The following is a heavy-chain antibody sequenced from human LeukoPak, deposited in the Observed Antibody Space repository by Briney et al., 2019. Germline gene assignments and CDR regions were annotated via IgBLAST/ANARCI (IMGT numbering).Heavy chain of an antibody. J-gene: IGHJ5*02. Sequence: SETLSLTCTVSGGSISSGSYYWGWIRQPPGKGLEWIGTIYYSGSTYYNPSLKSRVTISVDTSKNQFSLKLSSVTAADTAVYYCARVEAGYYISGWFDPWGQGTLVTVSS. V-gene: IGHV4-39*07. CDR2: IYYSGST. CDR3: ARVEAGYYISGWFDP. D-gene: IGHD3-9*01. CDR1: GGSISSGSYY.